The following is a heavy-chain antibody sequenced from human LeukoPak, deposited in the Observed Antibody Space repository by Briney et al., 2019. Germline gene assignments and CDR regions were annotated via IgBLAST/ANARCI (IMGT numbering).Heavy chain of an antibody. CDR1: GGSISTHY. J-gene: IGHJ4*02. D-gene: IGHD3-10*01. Sequence: PSETLSLTCIVSGGSISTHYWSWIRQPPGKGLEWIGYIYYSGSTNYNPSLKSRVTISVNTSKKQFSLKLSSVTAADTAVYYCAREVYGSGSYYLDYWGQGTLVTVSS. V-gene: IGHV4-59*11. CDR3: AREVYGSGSYYLDY. CDR2: IYYSGST.